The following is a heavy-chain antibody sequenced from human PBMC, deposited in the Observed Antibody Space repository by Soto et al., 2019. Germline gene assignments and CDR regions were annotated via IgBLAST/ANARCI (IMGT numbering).Heavy chain of an antibody. CDR1: GGSFSGYY. J-gene: IGHJ5*02. CDR3: ARRQAAFGRYWFDP. CDR2: INHSGST. D-gene: IGHD6-13*01. V-gene: IGHV4-34*01. Sequence: SETLSLTCAVYGGSFSGYYWSWIRQPPGKGLEWIGEINHSGSTNYNPSLKSRVTISVDTSKNQFSLKLSSVTAADTAVYYCARRQAAFGRYWFDPWGQGTLVTVSS.